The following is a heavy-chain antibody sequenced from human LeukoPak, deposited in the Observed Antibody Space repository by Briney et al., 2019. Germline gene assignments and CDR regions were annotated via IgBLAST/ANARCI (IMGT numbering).Heavy chain of an antibody. Sequence: ASVKVSCKASGYTFARYYVHWVRQAPGQGLEWMGWINPKSGGTEYAQMFQGRVTMTRDTSISTAYMEVTRLTSDDTAVYYCARDSKMIDYWGQGTLVTVSS. CDR2: INPKSGGT. CDR1: GYTFARYY. V-gene: IGHV1-2*02. J-gene: IGHJ4*02. CDR3: ARDSKMIDY. D-gene: IGHD2/OR15-2a*01.